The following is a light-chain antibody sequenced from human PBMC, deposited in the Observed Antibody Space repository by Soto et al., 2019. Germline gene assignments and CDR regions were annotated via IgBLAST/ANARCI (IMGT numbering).Light chain of an antibody. CDR2: GTS. CDR1: TGAVTNNYF. Sequence: SRACASNTGAVTNNYFPNWFQQKPGQTPRALIYGTSDKYSWTPARFSGSLLGGKAAQTLSSVQPEDEADYYCLIYYGGAWVFGGGTKLTVL. J-gene: IGLJ2*01. CDR3: LIYYGGAWV. V-gene: IGLV7-43*01.